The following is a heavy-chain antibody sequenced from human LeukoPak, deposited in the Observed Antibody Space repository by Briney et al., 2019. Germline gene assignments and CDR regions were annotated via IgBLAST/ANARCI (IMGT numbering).Heavy chain of an antibody. V-gene: IGHV4-4*07. CDR1: GGSISSYY. D-gene: IGHD1-1*01. CDR3: ARDSLDWNDVTADY. CDR2: IYTSGST. J-gene: IGHJ4*02. Sequence: SETLSLTCTVSGGSISSYYWSWIRQPAGKGLEWIGRIYTSGSTNYNPSLKSRVTMSVDTSKNQFSLKLSSVTAADTAVYYCARDSLDWNDVTADYWGQGTLVTVSS.